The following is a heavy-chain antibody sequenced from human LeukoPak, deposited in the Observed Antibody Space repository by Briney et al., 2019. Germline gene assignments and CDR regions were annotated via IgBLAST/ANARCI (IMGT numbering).Heavy chain of an antibody. D-gene: IGHD1-26*01. Sequence: SETLSLTCAVSGGSISSSSYYWGWIRQPPGKGLGWIGSIDYSGRTYYNPSLKSRITIPVDTPKNQFSLKLSSVTAADTAVYYCATSYYQYFQHWGQGTLVTVSS. CDR2: IDYSGRT. CDR1: GGSISSSSYY. CDR3: ATSYYQYFQH. J-gene: IGHJ1*01. V-gene: IGHV4-39*01.